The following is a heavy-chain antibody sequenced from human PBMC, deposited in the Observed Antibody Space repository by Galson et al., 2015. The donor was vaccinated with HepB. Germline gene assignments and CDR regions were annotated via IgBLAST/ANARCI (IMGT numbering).Heavy chain of an antibody. CDR2: IYHSGST. D-gene: IGHD6-19*01. CDR3: AREDGGWFRDYYFGLDV. J-gene: IGHJ6*02. Sequence: TLSLTCAVSGDSISNTNWWSWVRQPPGKGLEWIGDIYHSGSTSYNPSLKSRVTISVDKSKNQFSLEFSSVTAADTAVYYCAREDGGWFRDYYFGLDVWGQGTTVIVSS. CDR1: GDSISNTNW. V-gene: IGHV4-4*02.